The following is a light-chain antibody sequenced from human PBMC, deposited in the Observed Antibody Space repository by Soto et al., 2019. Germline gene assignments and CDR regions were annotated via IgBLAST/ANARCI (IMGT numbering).Light chain of an antibody. J-gene: IGLJ3*02. CDR1: SSDVGGYNY. Sequence: QSALTQPASVSGSPGQSITISCTGTSSDVGGYNYVSWYQQHPGKAPKLMIYEVSNRPSGVSNRFSGSKSGNTASLTISGLQVEDEADYYCSSYTSSSLVFGGGTKVTVL. CDR2: EVS. V-gene: IGLV2-14*01. CDR3: SSYTSSSLV.